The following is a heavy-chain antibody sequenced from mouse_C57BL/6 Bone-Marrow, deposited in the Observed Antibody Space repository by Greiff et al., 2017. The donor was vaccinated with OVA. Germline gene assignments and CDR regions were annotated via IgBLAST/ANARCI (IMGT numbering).Heavy chain of an antibody. CDR3: ARDGYYVAFAY. J-gene: IGHJ3*01. D-gene: IGHD2-3*01. V-gene: IGHV1-85*01. CDR1: GYTFTNYW. CDR2: IYPRDGST. Sequence: QVQLQQSGAELVRPGTSVKMSCKASGYTFTNYWIGWAKQRPGHGLEWIGWIYPRDGSTKYNEKFKGKATLTVDTSSSTAYMELHSLTSEDSAVYFCARDGYYVAFAYWGQGTLVTVSA.